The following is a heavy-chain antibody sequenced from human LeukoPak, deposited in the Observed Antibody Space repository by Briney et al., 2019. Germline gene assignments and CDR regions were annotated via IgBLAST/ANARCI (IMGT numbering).Heavy chain of an antibody. CDR3: ARGNLYYDFWSGPDY. CDR2: IYYSGST. Sequence: SQTLSLTCTVSGGSISSGDYYWSWIRQPPGKGLEWIGYIYYSGSTYYNPSLKSRVTISVDTSKNQFSLKLSSVTAADTAVYYCARGNLYYDFWSGPDYWGQGTLVTVSS. J-gene: IGHJ4*02. V-gene: IGHV4-30-4*08. CDR1: GGSISSGDYY. D-gene: IGHD3-3*01.